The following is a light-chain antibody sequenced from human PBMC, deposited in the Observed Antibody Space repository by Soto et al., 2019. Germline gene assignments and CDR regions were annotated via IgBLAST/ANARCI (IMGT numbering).Light chain of an antibody. Sequence: QSVLTQPPSASGSPGQSVTISCTGTSSDVGGYNFVSWYQQHPGKAPKLMIYEVSKRPSGVPDRFSGSKSDYTASLTVSGLQAEDEADYYCSSYAGSNHYVFGAGTNV. J-gene: IGLJ1*01. V-gene: IGLV2-8*01. CDR1: SSDVGGYNF. CDR2: EVS. CDR3: SSYAGSNHYV.